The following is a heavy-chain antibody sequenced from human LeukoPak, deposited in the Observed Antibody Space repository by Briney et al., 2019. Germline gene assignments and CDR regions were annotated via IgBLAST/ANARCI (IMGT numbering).Heavy chain of an antibody. CDR3: ARKKRAFDN. V-gene: IGHV3-11*01. CDR1: GFTFSDYY. CDR2: ISSSGSSI. Sequence: GGSLRLSCAASGFTFSDYYMSWIRQTPGKGLEWVSSISSSGSSIYYADAVKGRFTISRDNAKNSLYLQMNSLRAEDTAVYYCARKKRAFDNWGQGTLVTVSS. J-gene: IGHJ4*02.